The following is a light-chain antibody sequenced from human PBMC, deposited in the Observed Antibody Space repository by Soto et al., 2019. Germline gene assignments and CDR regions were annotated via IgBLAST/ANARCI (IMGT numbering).Light chain of an antibody. CDR1: QSIRTS. CDR2: DAS. V-gene: IGKV3-11*01. J-gene: IGKJ5*01. Sequence: EVVLTQSPATLSLSPGERATLSCRASQSIRTSLAWYQQKPGQAPRLVIFDASNRANGVPARFGGSGFGTDFTLTISSLEPEDAAVYYCQQRSNWPPITFGQGTRLEIK. CDR3: QQRSNWPPIT.